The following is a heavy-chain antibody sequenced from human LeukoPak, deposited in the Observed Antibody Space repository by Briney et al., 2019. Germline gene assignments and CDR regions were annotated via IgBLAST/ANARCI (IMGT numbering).Heavy chain of an antibody. CDR3: ARLGNYNYYYGMDV. Sequence: ASVKVSCKASGGTFSSYAISWVRQAPGQGLEWMGGIIPIFGTANYAQKFQGRVTITADESTSTAYMELSSLRSEDTAVYYCARLGNYNYYYGMDVWGQGTTVTVSS. CDR1: GGTFSSYA. V-gene: IGHV1-69*13. CDR2: IIPIFGTA. J-gene: IGHJ6*02. D-gene: IGHD4-23*01.